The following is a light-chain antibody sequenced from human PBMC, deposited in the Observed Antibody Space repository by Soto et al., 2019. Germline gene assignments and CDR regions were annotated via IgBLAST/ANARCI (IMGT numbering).Light chain of an antibody. J-gene: IGKJ5*01. CDR2: GAS. Sequence: ELMAPQSPAILSVHPGERATLSCRASQSISRSLVWYQQKPGQAPRLLIYGASTRATGIPDRFSESGSGTDFTLTISRLEPEDFAVYYCQQYVSSPTFGQGTRLEIK. CDR1: QSISRS. V-gene: IGKV3-20*01. CDR3: QQYVSSPT.